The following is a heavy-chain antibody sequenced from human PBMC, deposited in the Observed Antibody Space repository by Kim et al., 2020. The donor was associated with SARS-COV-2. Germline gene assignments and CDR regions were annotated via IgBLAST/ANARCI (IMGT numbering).Heavy chain of an antibody. Sequence: GGSLKISCKGSGYSFTSYWIGWVRQMPGKGLEWMGIIYPGDSDTRYSPSFQGQVTISADKSISTAYLQWSSLKASDTAMYYCARRRAYSSSWYDWFDPWGQGTLVTVSS. CDR2: IYPGDSDT. V-gene: IGHV5-51*01. CDR3: ARRRAYSSSWYDWFDP. J-gene: IGHJ5*02. D-gene: IGHD6-13*01. CDR1: GYSFTSYW.